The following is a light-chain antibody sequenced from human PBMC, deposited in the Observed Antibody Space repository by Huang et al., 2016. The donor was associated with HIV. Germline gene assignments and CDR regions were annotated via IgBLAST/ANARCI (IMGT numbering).Light chain of an antibody. CDR2: GSS. J-gene: IGKJ1*01. Sequence: ENLMTQSPSTLSVSPGESATLSCRASQSVFKNLAWYRQKPGQAPKLLIYGSSTRAAGIPARFSGSGSGTDFTLTISSLQSEDFAVYYCQQYNTSPRMFGQGTKVEV. CDR3: QQYNTSPRM. V-gene: IGKV3-15*01. CDR1: QSVFKN.